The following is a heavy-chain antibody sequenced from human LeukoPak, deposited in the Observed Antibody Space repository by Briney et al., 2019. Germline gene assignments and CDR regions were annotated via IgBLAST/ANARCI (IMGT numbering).Heavy chain of an antibody. CDR1: GFTFSSYS. V-gene: IGHV3-21*01. J-gene: IGHJ6*03. CDR2: ISSSSSYI. CDR3: ARGGFTGYYYYYYMDV. D-gene: IGHD1-14*01. Sequence: GGSLRLSCAASGFTFSSYSMNWVRQAPGKGLEWVSSISSSSSYIYYADSVKGRFTISRDNAKNSLYLQMNSLRAEDTAVYYCARGGFTGYYYYYYMDVWGKGTTVTVSS.